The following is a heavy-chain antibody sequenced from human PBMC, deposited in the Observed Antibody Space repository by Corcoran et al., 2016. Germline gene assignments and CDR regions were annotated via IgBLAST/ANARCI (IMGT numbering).Heavy chain of an antibody. CDR3: AAEAYYYGSGSYPEIYY. J-gene: IGHJ4*02. CDR1: GFTFTSAA. Sequence: QKQLLQSGHEVKKPGTSVKVSCKASGFTFTSAAVQRVRQARGQGLEWIGWIFVGSGNTNYAQKFQERVTITRVMSTSTAYMELSSLRSVYTAGYYWAAEAYYYGSGSYPEIYYFGQASLVTVSS. V-gene: IGHV1-58*01. CDR2: IFVGSGNT. D-gene: IGHD3-10*01.